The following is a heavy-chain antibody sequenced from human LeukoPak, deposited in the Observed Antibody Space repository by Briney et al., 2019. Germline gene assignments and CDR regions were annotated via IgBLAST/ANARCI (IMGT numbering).Heavy chain of an antibody. V-gene: IGHV4-59*12. CDR2: IYYSGST. D-gene: IGHD4-11*01. J-gene: IGHJ4*02. CDR3: ARDSTVTTHFDY. CDR1: GGSISSYY. Sequence: SETPSLTCTVSGGSISSYYWSWIRQPPGKGLEWIGYIYYSGSTNYNPSLKSRVTISVDTSKNQFSLKLSSVTAADTAVYYCARDSTVTTHFDYWGQGTLVTVSS.